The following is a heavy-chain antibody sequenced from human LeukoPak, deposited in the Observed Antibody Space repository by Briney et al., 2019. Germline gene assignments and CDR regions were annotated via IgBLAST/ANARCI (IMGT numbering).Heavy chain of an antibody. Sequence: ASVKVSCKTSGYSFTAFYIHWVRQAPGQGLEWMGWIHPRRGDTNYAQKFQGRVTMTRDTSISTAYLDLSSLRSDDTAVYYCARDRYYYDSGSYFYFDLWGRGTLVTVSS. CDR3: ARDRYYYDSGSYFYFDL. D-gene: IGHD3-22*01. J-gene: IGHJ2*01. CDR2: IHPRRGDT. CDR1: GYSFTAFY. V-gene: IGHV1-2*02.